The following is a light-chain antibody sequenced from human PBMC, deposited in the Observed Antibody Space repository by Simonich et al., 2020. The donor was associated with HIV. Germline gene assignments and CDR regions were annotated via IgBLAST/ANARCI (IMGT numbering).Light chain of an antibody. J-gene: IGKJ2*01. Sequence: DIQMTQSPSSLSASVGDRVTITCRASQSISSYLNWYHQKPGKAPKLLIYAASSLQSGVPSRFSGSGSGIDFTLTISSLQPEDFATYYCQQSYSTPYTFGQGTKLEIK. CDR1: QSISSY. CDR2: AAS. CDR3: QQSYSTPYT. V-gene: IGKV1-39*01.